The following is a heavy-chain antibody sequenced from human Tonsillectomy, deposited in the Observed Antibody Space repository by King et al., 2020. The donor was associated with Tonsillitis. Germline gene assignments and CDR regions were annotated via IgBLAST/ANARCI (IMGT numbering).Heavy chain of an antibody. D-gene: IGHD6-19*01. CDR1: GYTFTSYY. V-gene: IGHV1-46*01. Sequence: VQLVESGAEVKKPGASVKVSCKASGYTFTSYYMHWVRQAPGQGLEWMGVINPSDGFTSYAQKFQGRVSVTRDTSTRTVYMELSSLRSEDTAVYYCGRDRDGSGWYVGYWGQGTLVTVSS. CDR3: GRDRDGSGWYVGY. CDR2: INPSDGFT. J-gene: IGHJ4*02.